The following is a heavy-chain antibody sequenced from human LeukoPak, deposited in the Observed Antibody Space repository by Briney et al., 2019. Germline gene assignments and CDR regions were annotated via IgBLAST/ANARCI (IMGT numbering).Heavy chain of an antibody. CDR2: ISWNSGSI. V-gene: IGHV3-9*03. D-gene: IGHD1-26*01. Sequence: GRSLRLSCAVSGFTFDDYAMHWVRQAPGKGLEWVSGISWNSGSIGYGDSVKGRFTISRDNAKNSLYLQMNSLRDDDMALYYCARGNSGSYSQDWFDPWGQGTLVTVSS. CDR3: ARGNSGSYSQDWFDP. CDR1: GFTFDDYA. J-gene: IGHJ5*02.